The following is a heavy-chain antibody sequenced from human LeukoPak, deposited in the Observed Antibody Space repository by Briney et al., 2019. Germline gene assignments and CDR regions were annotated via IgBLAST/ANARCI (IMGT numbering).Heavy chain of an antibody. J-gene: IGHJ3*02. CDR1: GFTFSSYS. CDR2: ISSSSSYI. V-gene: IGHV3-21*01. Sequence: GSLRLSCAASGFTFSSYSMNWVRQAPGKGLEWVSSISSSSSYIYYADSVKGRFTISRDNAKNSLYLQMNSLRAEDTAVYYCASFTYYDFWSGPDAFDIWGQGTMVTVSS. D-gene: IGHD3-3*01. CDR3: ASFTYYDFWSGPDAFDI.